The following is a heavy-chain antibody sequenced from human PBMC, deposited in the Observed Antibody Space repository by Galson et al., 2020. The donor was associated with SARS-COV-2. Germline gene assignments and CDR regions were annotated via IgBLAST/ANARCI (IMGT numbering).Heavy chain of an antibody. J-gene: IGHJ2*01. CDR2: IFHNGAA. CDR3: ATIPIYGIYWYFDL. Sequence: SETLSLTCTVSDGSISSSIYYWGWIRQPPGKGLEYIGYIFHNGAAYYSPSLKSRLTISLDTSKDEFYLRLNSVTAADTAVYYCATIPIYGIYWYFDLWGRGTLVSVSS. V-gene: IGHV4-30-4*08. D-gene: IGHD4-17*01. CDR1: DGSISSSIYY.